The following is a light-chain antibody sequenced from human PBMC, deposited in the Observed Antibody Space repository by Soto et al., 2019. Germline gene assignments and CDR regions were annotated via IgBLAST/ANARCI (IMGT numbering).Light chain of an antibody. CDR3: QQLSNWPPIT. Sequence: DIVLTQSPGTLYLSPGEGSTLSCRASQSVSSSYLAWYQQKPGQAPRLLIYDASNRATGIPARFSGSGSGTDFTLTISSLEPEDFAVYYCQQLSNWPPITFGQRTRLEI. V-gene: IGKV3-11*01. CDR1: QSVSSSY. CDR2: DAS. J-gene: IGKJ5*01.